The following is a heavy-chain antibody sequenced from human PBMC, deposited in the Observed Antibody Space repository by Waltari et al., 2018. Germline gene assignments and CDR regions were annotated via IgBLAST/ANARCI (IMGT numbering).Heavy chain of an antibody. CDR1: GGSISSGEYY. Sequence: QVQLQESGPGLVKPSQTLSLTCTVSGGSISSGEYYWSWIRQPPGKGLEWIGYIYYSGRTFYNPSLKSRVTISVDTSKNQFSLKLTSVTAADTAVYYCARYSSSSGWFDPWGQGTLVTVSS. CDR2: IYYSGRT. J-gene: IGHJ5*02. V-gene: IGHV4-30-4*08. CDR3: ARYSSSSGWFDP. D-gene: IGHD6-6*01.